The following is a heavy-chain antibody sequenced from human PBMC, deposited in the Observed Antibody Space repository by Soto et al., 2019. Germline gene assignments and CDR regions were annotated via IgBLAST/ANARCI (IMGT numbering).Heavy chain of an antibody. CDR3: ARDGPHSIAVAGTGWFGP. CDR1: GGTFSSYA. CDR2: IIPIFGTA. V-gene: IGHV1-69*01. Sequence: QVQLVQSGAEVKKPGSSVKVSCKASGGTFSSYAISWVRQAPGQGLEWMGGIIPIFGTANYAQKFQGRVTITADESTSTAYMELSSLRSEDTAVYYCARDGPHSIAVAGTGWFGPWGQGTLVTVSS. D-gene: IGHD6-19*01. J-gene: IGHJ5*02.